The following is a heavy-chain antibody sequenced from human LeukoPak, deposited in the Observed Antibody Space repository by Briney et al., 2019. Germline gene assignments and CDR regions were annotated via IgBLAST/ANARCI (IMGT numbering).Heavy chain of an antibody. CDR1: GFTFSSYA. CDR3: AKHYDFWSGTRGYFQH. D-gene: IGHD3-3*01. CDR2: ISGSGGST. Sequence: GGSLRLSCAASGFTFSSYAMSWVRQAPGKGLEWVSAISGSGGSTYYADSVKGRFTISRDNSKNTLYLQMNSLRAEDTAVYYCAKHYDFWSGTRGYFQHWGQGTLVTVSS. V-gene: IGHV3-23*01. J-gene: IGHJ1*01.